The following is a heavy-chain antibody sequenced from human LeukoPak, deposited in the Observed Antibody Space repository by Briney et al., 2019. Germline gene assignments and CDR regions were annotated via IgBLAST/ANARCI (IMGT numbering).Heavy chain of an antibody. V-gene: IGHV3-23*01. CDR2: ISGGGGNT. D-gene: IGHD4-17*01. J-gene: IGHJ4*02. CDR1: GFTFSRYA. CDR3: AKPTRYTLTTGMFDH. Sequence: PGGSLTLSWPPSGFTFSRYAMSWVRQAPGEGLEWAAAISGGGGNTYYADSLKGRLSISRDNYKNPLYLQMNGLRAERPAVYCVAKPTRYTLTTGMFDHWGQGTLVTVSS.